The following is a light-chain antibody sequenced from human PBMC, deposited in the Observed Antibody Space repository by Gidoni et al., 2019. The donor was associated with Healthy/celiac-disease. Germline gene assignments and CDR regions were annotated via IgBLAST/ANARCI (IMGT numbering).Light chain of an antibody. CDR3: NSRDSSGNHVV. CDR2: GKN. J-gene: IGLJ2*01. CDR1: SLRSYY. Sequence: SSELTPAPAVTVALGQTVRITCPGDSLRSYYASWYQQKPGQAPVLVIYGKNNRPSGIPDRFSGSSSGNTASLTITGAQAEDEADYYCNSRDSSGNHVVFGGGTKLTVL. V-gene: IGLV3-19*01.